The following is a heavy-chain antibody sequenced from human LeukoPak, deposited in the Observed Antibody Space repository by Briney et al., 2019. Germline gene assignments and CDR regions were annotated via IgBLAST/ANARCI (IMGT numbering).Heavy chain of an antibody. CDR2: ISGSGGST. V-gene: IGHV3-23*01. CDR1: GSTFSSYA. D-gene: IGHD3-22*01. CDR3: AKETYYYDSSGYYGGYYFDY. Sequence: GGSLRLSCAASGSTFSSYAMSWVRQAPGKGLEWVSAISGSGGSTYYADSVKGRFTISRDNSKNTLYLQMNSLRAEDTAVYYCAKETYYYDSSGYYGGYYFDYWGQGTLVTVS. J-gene: IGHJ4*02.